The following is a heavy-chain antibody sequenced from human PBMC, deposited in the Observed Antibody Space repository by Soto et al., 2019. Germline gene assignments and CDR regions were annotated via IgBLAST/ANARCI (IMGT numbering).Heavy chain of an antibody. CDR1: GFSFSSYG. CDR2: ISYDGSNK. Sequence: GGSLRLSCAASGFSFSSYGMHWVRQAPGKGLEWVAVISYDGSNKYYADSVKGRFTISRDNSKNTLYLQMNSLRAEDTAVYYCAKDHVLRVTYYDFWSGFFEGYYFDYWGQGTLVTVSS. D-gene: IGHD3-3*01. V-gene: IGHV3-30*18. CDR3: AKDHVLRVTYYDFWSGFFEGYYFDY. J-gene: IGHJ4*02.